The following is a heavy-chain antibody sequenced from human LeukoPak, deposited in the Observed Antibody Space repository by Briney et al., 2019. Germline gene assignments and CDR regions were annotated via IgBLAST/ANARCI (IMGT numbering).Heavy chain of an antibody. J-gene: IGHJ4*02. V-gene: IGHV3-11*04. Sequence: GGSLRLSCAASGFTFSDYYMTWIRQAPGKGLEWVSSISSSGSTIYYADSVKGRFTISRDSAENSLYLHMNSLRAEDTAVYYCARDRTTVTIFDYWGQGTLVTVSS. D-gene: IGHD4-17*01. CDR1: GFTFSDYY. CDR3: ARDRTTVTIFDY. CDR2: ISSSGSTI.